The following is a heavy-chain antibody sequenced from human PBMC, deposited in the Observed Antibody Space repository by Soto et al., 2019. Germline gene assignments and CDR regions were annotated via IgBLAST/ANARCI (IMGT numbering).Heavy chain of an antibody. D-gene: IGHD2-2*01. CDR1: IFTFIRYA. V-gene: IGHV3-23*01. CDR2: ISGSVYRT. CDR3: AKDYEAVPAKLYGGPFDL. J-gene: IGHJ4*02. Sequence: VGSLILSCSASIFTFIRYAMSVFRQAPVQWVEWVSGISGSVYRTYYADSVKARFTISRDNAKNTLYLQMRSLRVEDTALYYCAKDYEAVPAKLYGGPFDLWGQGTPVTVSS.